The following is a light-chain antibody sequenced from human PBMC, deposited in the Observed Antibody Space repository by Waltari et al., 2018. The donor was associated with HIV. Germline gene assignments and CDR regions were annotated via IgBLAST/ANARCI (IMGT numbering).Light chain of an antibody. V-gene: IGLV1-47*01. J-gene: IGLJ3*02. CDR1: GSSLGPNY. CDR2: KNK. CDR3: ASWDDSRGGLWV. Sequence: QSALTQPPSASGTPGTRVSISCSGSGSSLGPNYVYWYQQLPGTTPHLLIYKNKQRPAGVPDRFSGSKSGTSASLAISGLRSEDEADYYCASWDDSRGGLWVFGGGTTLTVL.